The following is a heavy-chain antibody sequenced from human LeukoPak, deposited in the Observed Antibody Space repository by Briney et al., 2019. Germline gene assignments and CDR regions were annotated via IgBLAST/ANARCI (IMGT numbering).Heavy chain of an antibody. V-gene: IGHV3-23*01. CDR1: GFTFSSYG. CDR2: ISGSGGST. CDR3: AKDWNWAIDY. J-gene: IGHJ4*02. Sequence: GGSLRLSCAASGFTFSSYGMSWVRQAPGKGLEWVSAISGSGGSTYYADSVKGRFTISRDNSKNTLSLQMNNLRVEDMAVFYCAKDWNWAIDYWGQGTLVTVSS. D-gene: IGHD1-7*01.